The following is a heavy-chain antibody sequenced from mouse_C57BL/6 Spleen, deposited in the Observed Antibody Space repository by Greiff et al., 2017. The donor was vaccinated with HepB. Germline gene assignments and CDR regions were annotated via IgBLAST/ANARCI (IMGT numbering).Heavy chain of an antibody. CDR2: INYDGSST. D-gene: IGHD1-1*01. CDR3: ARYYYGSSLYYYAMDY. CDR1: GFTFSDYY. V-gene: IGHV5-16*01. J-gene: IGHJ4*01. Sequence: EVKVVESEGGLVQPGSSMKLSCTASGFTFSDYYMAWVRQVPEKGLEWVANINYDGSSTYYLDSLKSRFIISRDNAKNILYLQMSSLKSEDTATYYCARYYYGSSLYYYAMDYWGQGTSVTVSS.